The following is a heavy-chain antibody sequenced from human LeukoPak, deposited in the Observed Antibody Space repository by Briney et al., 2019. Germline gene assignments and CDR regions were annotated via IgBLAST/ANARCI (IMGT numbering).Heavy chain of an antibody. J-gene: IGHJ4*02. CDR3: AKDQIGWAPGYVSGPLDQ. CDR2: ISTDGNNE. Sequence: GGSLRLSCAASGFSFTMYGIHWVRQAPGKGLEWVAVISTDGNNEYYANSVKGRFTISRDNSKDTVYLQMTSLRTEDTAVYYCAKDQIGWAPGYVSGPLDQWGQGTLVTVSS. CDR1: GFSFTMYG. D-gene: IGHD6-19*01. V-gene: IGHV3-30*18.